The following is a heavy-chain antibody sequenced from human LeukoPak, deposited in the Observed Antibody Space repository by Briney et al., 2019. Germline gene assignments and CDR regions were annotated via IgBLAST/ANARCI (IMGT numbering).Heavy chain of an antibody. CDR1: GFTFDDYA. V-gene: IGHV3-9*01. CDR2: ISWNSGSI. Sequence: GGSLRPSCAASGFTFDDYAMHWVRQAPGKGLEWVSGISWNSGSIGYADSVKGRFTISRDNAKNSLYLQMNSLRAEDTALYYCAKDRHYYDSSGSFDPWGQGTLVTVSS. D-gene: IGHD3-22*01. J-gene: IGHJ5*02. CDR3: AKDRHYYDSSGSFDP.